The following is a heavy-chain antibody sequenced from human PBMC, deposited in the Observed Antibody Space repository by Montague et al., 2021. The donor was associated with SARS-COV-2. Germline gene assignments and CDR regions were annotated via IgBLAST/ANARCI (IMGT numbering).Heavy chain of an antibody. V-gene: IGHV4-61*01. CDR3: ARHARGEGYTSWFDS. CDR2: IYCTGSR. CDR1: GDSVSRGSSY. Sequence: SETLSLTCTVSGDSVSRGSSYWSWIRQPPGKGLEWIGYIYCTGSRKYXSSLKSRLTISVDTSKNQFSLKLSSVTAADTAVYYCARHARGEGYTSWFDSWGQGTLVTVSS. D-gene: IGHD5-24*01. J-gene: IGHJ5*01.